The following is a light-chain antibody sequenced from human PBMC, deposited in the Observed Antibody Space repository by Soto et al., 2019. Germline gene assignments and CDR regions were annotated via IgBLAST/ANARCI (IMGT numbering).Light chain of an antibody. V-gene: IGKV1-12*01. J-gene: IGKJ4*01. CDR3: LQDYSYPLT. CDR1: QGISSW. Sequence: DIQMTQSPSTLSASVGDRVTITCRASQGISSWLAWYQQKPGKAPKLLIYAAATLQIGVPSRFSGSGSGTDFTLTISSLQPEDSATYYCLQDYSYPLTFGGGTKVDIK. CDR2: AAA.